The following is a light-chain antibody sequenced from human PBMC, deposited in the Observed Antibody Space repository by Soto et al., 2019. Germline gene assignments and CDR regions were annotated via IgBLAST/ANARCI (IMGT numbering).Light chain of an antibody. J-gene: IGLJ3*02. CDR2: EVT. Sequence: QSVLTQPPSASGSPGQSVTISCTGTSSDVGGYNYVSWYQQYPGRAPKLMIYEVTKRPSGVPDRFSGSKSGNTASLTVSGLQAEDEADYYCSSYAASNNFYFVFGGGPKLTVL. CDR1: SSDVGGYNY. CDR3: SSYAASNNFYFV. V-gene: IGLV2-8*01.